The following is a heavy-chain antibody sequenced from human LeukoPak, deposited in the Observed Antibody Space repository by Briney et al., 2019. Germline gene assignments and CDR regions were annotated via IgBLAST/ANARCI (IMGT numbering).Heavy chain of an antibody. Sequence: GGSLRLSCAVSGFTFSSYGMHWVRQAPGKGLEWVAVISYDGSNKYYADSVKGRFTISRDNSKNTLYLQMNSLRAEDTAVYYCAKDCAGSSCYSSELDYWGQGTLVTVSS. D-gene: IGHD2-15*01. CDR3: AKDCAGSSCYSSELDY. CDR1: GFTFSSYG. J-gene: IGHJ4*02. CDR2: ISYDGSNK. V-gene: IGHV3-30*18.